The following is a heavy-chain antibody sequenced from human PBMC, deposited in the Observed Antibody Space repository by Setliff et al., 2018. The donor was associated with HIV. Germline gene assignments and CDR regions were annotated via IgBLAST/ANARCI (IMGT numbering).Heavy chain of an antibody. V-gene: IGHV3-30*01. D-gene: IGHD3-10*01. Sequence: LRLSCAASGLTFSSYAMHWVRQAPGKGLEWVAVISYDGSNKYYADSVKGRFTISRDNSKNTLYLQMNSLRAEDTAVYYCARSVIGYYYYGMDVWGQGTLVTVSS. CDR1: GLTFSSYA. J-gene: IGHJ6*02. CDR3: ARSVIGYYYYGMDV. CDR2: ISYDGSNK.